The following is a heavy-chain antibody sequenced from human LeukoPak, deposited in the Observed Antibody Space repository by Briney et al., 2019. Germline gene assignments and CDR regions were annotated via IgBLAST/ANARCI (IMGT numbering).Heavy chain of an antibody. D-gene: IGHD3-22*01. CDR1: GASFSGYY. J-gene: IGHJ4*02. CDR2: INHSGST. V-gene: IGHV4-34*01. Sequence: SETLSLTCAVYGASFSGYYWSWIRQPPGKGLEWIGEINHSGSTNCNPSLKSRVTISVDTSKNQFSLKLSSVTAADTAVYYCARGRLRYYYDSSGYDFDYWGRGTLVSVSS. CDR3: ARGRLRYYYDSSGYDFDY.